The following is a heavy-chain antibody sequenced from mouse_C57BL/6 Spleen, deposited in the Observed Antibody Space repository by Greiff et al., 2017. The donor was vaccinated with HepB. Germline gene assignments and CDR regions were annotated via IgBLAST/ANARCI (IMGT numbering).Heavy chain of an antibody. J-gene: IGHJ4*01. CDR3: TRSDYGSSPYYYAMDY. V-gene: IGHV1-15*01. D-gene: IGHD1-1*01. CDR2: IDPETGGT. CDR1: GYTFTDYE. Sequence: VQLQQSGAELVRPGASVTLSCKASGYTFTDYEMHWVKQTPVHGLEWIGAIDPETGGTAYNQKFKGKAILTADKSSSTAYMELRSLTSEDSAVYDCTRSDYGSSPYYYAMDYWGQGTSVTVSS.